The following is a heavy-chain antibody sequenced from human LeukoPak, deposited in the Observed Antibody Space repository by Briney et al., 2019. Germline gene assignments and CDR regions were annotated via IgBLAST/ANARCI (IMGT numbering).Heavy chain of an antibody. CDR3: ARSGYYDSSGYYYYFDY. D-gene: IGHD3-22*01. CDR1: GGSFSGYY. Sequence: PSETLSLTCAVYGGSFSGYYWSWIRQPPGKGLEWIGEINHSGSTNYNPSLKSRVTISVDTSKNQFSLKLSSVTAADTAGYYCARSGYYDSSGYYYYFDYWGQGALVTVSS. CDR2: INHSGST. V-gene: IGHV4-34*01. J-gene: IGHJ4*02.